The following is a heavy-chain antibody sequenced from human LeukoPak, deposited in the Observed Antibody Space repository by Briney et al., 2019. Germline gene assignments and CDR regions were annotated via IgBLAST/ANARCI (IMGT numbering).Heavy chain of an antibody. CDR1: GGSISSYY. Sequence: PSDPLSLTCSVCGGSISSYYWRWIRQPPGKGLEGIGYIYYSGRPHYTPSLKSRVPISVDTSKNHFSLKLNSVTAADTAVYYCARDRGPAHSGWHGPPSKWFDPWGQGTLVTVSS. V-gene: IGHV4-59*12. CDR2: IYYSGRP. D-gene: IGHD6-19*01. CDR3: ARDRGPAHSGWHGPPSKWFDP. J-gene: IGHJ5*02.